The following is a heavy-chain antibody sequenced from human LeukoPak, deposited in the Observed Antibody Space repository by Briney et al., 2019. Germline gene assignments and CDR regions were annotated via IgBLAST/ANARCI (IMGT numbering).Heavy chain of an antibody. D-gene: IGHD3-22*01. J-gene: IGHJ4*02. V-gene: IGHV4-34*01. Sequence: SETLSLTCAVYGGSFRGYYWSWIRQPPGKGLEWIGEINHSGSTNYNPSLKSRVTISVDTSKNQFSLKLSSVTAADTAVYYCARGRYYYDSSGYYYFDYWGQGTLVTVSS. CDR3: ARGRYYYDSSGYYYFDY. CDR1: GGSFRGYY. CDR2: INHSGST.